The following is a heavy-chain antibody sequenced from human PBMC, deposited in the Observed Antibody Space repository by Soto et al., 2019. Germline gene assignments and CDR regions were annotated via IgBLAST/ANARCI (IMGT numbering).Heavy chain of an antibody. D-gene: IGHD3-3*01. J-gene: IGHJ3*02. CDR2: ISAYNGNT. Sequence: ASVKVSCKASGYTFTSYVISWVRQAPGQGLEWMGWISAYNGNTNYAQKLQGRVTMTTDTSTSTAYMELRSLRSDDTAVYYCARGFWSGYSRPDAFGIWGQGTMVTIAS. CDR3: ARGFWSGYSRPDAFGI. V-gene: IGHV1-18*04. CDR1: GYTFTSYV.